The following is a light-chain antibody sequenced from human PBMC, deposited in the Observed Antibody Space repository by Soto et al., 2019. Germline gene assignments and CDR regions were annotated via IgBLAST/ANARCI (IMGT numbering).Light chain of an antibody. CDR3: SSYAGNNNLV. V-gene: IGLV2-8*01. J-gene: IGLJ2*01. Sequence: QSALTQPPSASGSPGQSVTISCTGTSSDVGYYNYVSWYQQHPGKAPKLMIHEVSERPSGVPDRFSGSKSGNTASPTVAGLQAEDEADYYCSSYAGNNNLVFGGGTKLTVL. CDR2: EVS. CDR1: SSDVGYYNY.